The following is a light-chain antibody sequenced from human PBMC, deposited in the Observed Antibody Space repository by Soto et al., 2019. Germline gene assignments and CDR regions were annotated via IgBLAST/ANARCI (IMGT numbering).Light chain of an antibody. V-gene: IGKV3-20*01. CDR1: QSVRSMY. CDR2: DAS. J-gene: IGKJ1*01. CDR3: QHYGNSLWT. Sequence: EIVLTQSPGTLSLSPGDRATLSCRASQSVRSMYLAWYQQKPGQAPRLLIYDASSRATDIPDRFSGSGSGTDFTLTISRLEPEDFAIYYCQHYGNSLWTFGQGTKVDIK.